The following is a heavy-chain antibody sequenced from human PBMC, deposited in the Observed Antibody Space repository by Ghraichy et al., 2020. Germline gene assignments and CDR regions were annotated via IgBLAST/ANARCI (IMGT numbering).Heavy chain of an antibody. CDR1: GGSISSSSYY. Sequence: SETLSLTCTVSGGSISSSSYYWGWIRQPPGKGLEWIGSIYYSGSTYYNPSLKSRVTISVDTSKNQFSLKLSSVTAADTAVYYCANLDTVMVEHWGQGNLVTVSS. CDR2: IYYSGST. CDR3: ANLDTVMVEH. D-gene: IGHD5-18*01. V-gene: IGHV4-39*01. J-gene: IGHJ4*02.